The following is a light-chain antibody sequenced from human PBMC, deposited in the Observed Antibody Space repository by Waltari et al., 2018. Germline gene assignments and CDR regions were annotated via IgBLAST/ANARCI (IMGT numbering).Light chain of an antibody. J-gene: IGLJ3*02. Sequence: SALTQPRSVSGSPGQSVTISCTGTTHDLGSYTYFSWYQQHPGKAPKLIILDVTKRPSGVPDRLSGSKSGNTASLTISGLRAEDEAEYYCCSYAGSYTWVFGGGTKLTVV. V-gene: IGLV2-11*01. CDR2: DVT. CDR1: THDLGSYTY. CDR3: CSYAGSYTWV.